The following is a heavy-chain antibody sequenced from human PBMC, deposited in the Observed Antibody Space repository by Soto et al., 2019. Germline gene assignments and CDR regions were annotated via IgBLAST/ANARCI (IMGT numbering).Heavy chain of an antibody. J-gene: IGHJ4*02. CDR3: AKGGSWYNY. V-gene: IGHV3-23*01. D-gene: IGHD6-13*01. CDR2: ITNSGATT. CDR1: GFTFSVFA. Sequence: EVQLLESGGGLVQPGGSLRLSCATSGFTFSVFAMSWVRQTPGKGLEWVSTITNSGATTYYADSVKGRSTISRDNSKHTLYLPINSLRAEDTAVYYCAKGGSWYNYWGQGTLVTVSS.